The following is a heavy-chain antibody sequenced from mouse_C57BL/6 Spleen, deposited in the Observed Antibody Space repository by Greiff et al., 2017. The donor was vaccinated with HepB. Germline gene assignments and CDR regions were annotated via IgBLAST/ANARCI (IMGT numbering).Heavy chain of an antibody. CDR1: GYTFPSYW. Sequence: VKPGASVKLSCKASGYTFPSYWMHWVKQRPGRGLEWIGRIDPNSGGTKYNEKFKSKATLTVDKPSSTAYMQLSSLTSEDSAVYYCAREKAYDAYPFYAMDYWGQGTSVTVSS. D-gene: IGHD2-3*01. V-gene: IGHV1-72*01. CDR3: AREKAYDAYPFYAMDY. J-gene: IGHJ4*01. CDR2: IDPNSGGT.